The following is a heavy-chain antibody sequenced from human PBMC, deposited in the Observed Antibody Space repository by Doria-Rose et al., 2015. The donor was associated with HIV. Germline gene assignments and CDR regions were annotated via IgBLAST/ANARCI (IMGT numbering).Heavy chain of an antibody. D-gene: IGHD3-10*01. J-gene: IGHJ6*02. CDR3: ARVEGKYYYYGMDV. CDR2: ISSSGSTI. Sequence: QAPGKGLEWASYISSSGSTIYYTDSVKGRFTISRDNAKNSLYLQMNSLGDEDTAVYYCARVEGKYYYYGMDVWGQGTTVTVSS. V-gene: IGHV3-48*02.